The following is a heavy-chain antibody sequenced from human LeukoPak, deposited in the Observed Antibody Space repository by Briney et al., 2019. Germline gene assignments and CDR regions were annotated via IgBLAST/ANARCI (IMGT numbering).Heavy chain of an antibody. V-gene: IGHV4-30-4*01. J-gene: IGHJ6*02. CDR1: GGSISSGDYY. Sequence: SETLSLTCTVPGGSISSGDYYWSWIRQPPGKGLEWIGYIYYSGSTYYNPSLKSRVTISVDTSKNQFSLKLSSVTAADTAVYYCARAGVVVTGSMDVWGQGTTVTVSS. CDR2: IYYSGST. D-gene: IGHD2-21*02. CDR3: ARAGVVVTGSMDV.